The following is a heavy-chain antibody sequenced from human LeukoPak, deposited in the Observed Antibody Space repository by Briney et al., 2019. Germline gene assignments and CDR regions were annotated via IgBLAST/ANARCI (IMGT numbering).Heavy chain of an antibody. V-gene: IGHV1-69*13. CDR2: ITPIFGTA. J-gene: IGHJ4*02. CDR1: GGTFSSYA. D-gene: IGHD3-22*01. CDR3: ARSYYYDSSGYPAFDY. Sequence: GASVKVSYKASGGTFSSYAISWVRQAPGQGLEWMGGITPIFGTANYAQKFQGRVTVTADESTSTAYMELSSLRSEDTAVYYCARSYYYDSSGYPAFDYWGQGTLVTVSS.